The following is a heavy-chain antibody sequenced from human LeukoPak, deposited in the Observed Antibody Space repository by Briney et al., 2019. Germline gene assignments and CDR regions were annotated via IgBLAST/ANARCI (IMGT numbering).Heavy chain of an antibody. CDR2: IKQDGSEK. J-gene: IGHJ4*02. Sequence: PGGSLRLSCAASGFTFSSYWMSWVRQAPGKGLEGVANIKQDGSEKYYVDSVKGRFTISRDNAKNSLYLQMNSLRAEDTAVYYCARDTGYCSSTSCPGIFDYWGQGTLVTVSS. V-gene: IGHV3-7*01. CDR3: ARDTGYCSSTSCPGIFDY. D-gene: IGHD2-2*01. CDR1: GFTFSSYW.